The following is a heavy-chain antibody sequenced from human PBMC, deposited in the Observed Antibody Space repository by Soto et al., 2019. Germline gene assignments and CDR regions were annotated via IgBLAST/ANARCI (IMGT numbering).Heavy chain of an antibody. J-gene: IGHJ5*02. CDR3: ASDPRGPNFSGGSGLRAWFEP. Sequence: SVKVSCKASGGPFSSYAISCVRQAPGQGLEWMGGIIPIFGTAKYAQKFPVRVTITADESTSTPFMELSRLTSDDKAVYYFASDPRGPNFSGGSGLRAWFEPWG. V-gene: IGHV1-69*13. D-gene: IGHD2-15*01. CDR1: GGPFSSYA. CDR2: IIPIFGTA.